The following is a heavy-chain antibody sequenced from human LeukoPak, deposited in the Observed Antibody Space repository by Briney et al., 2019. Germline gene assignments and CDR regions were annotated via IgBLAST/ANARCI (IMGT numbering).Heavy chain of an antibody. CDR2: ISGSGGST. Sequence: SGGSLRLSCAASGFTFSSYAMSWVRQAPGKGLEWVSAISGSGGSTYYADSVKGRFTISRDNSKNTLYLQMNSLRAEDTAVYYCAREQKRGQSLRKYYYYGMDVWGQGTTVTVSS. CDR3: AREQKRGQSLRKYYYYGMDV. CDR1: GFTFSSYA. D-gene: IGHD3-10*01. J-gene: IGHJ6*02. V-gene: IGHV3-23*01.